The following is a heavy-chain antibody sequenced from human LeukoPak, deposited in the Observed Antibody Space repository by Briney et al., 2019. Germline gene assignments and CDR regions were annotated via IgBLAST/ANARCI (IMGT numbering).Heavy chain of an antibody. V-gene: IGHV3-33*01. Sequence: PGRSLRLSCAASGFTFSSYGMHWVRQAPGKGLEWVAVIWYDGSNKYYADSVKGRFTISRDNSMNTLYLQMNSLRAEDTAVYYCARGSGSYWGQGTLVTVSS. J-gene: IGHJ4*02. CDR3: ARGSGSY. D-gene: IGHD6-19*01. CDR2: IWYDGSNK. CDR1: GFTFSSYG.